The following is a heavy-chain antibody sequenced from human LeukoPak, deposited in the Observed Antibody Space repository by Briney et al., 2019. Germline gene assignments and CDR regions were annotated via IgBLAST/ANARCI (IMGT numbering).Heavy chain of an antibody. V-gene: IGHV1-2*06. CDR3: ARGDDYYDISGYYYDWFDP. CDR2: INPNSGGT. CDR1: GYTFTGYY. D-gene: IGHD3-22*01. J-gene: IGHJ5*02. Sequence: GASVKVSCKASGYTFTGYYMHWVRQAPGQRLEWMGRINPNSGGTNYAHKFPGRVTMTTDTSISTAYMEVSRLRSDDTAVYYCARGDDYYDISGYYYDWFDPWGQGTLVTVSS.